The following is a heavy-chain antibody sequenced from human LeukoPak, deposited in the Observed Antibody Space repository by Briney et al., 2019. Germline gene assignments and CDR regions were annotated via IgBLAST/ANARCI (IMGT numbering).Heavy chain of an antibody. CDR1: GFSLSTSGVG. D-gene: IGHD2-2*01. Sequence: SGPTLVKPPQTLTLTCTFSGFSLSTSGVGVGWIRQPPGKALEWLALIYWSDDKRYSPSLKSRLTITKDTSKNQVVLTMTNMDPVDKATYYCARTIVVVPAAPYGIAAAGLDYWGQGTLVTVSS. CDR3: ARTIVVVPAAPYGIAAAGLDY. J-gene: IGHJ4*02. CDR2: IYWSDDK. V-gene: IGHV2-5*01.